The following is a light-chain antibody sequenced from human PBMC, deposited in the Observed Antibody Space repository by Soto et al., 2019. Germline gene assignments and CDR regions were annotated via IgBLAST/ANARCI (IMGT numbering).Light chain of an antibody. V-gene: IGKV3-20*01. CDR3: QQGGSSPWT. Sequence: EIVLTQSPGTLSLSPGERATLSCRASQSVSSYYLAWYQQKPGQAPRLLIYAASSRATGIPDRFSGGGSGTDFTLTISRLEPEDFAVYYCQQGGSSPWTFGQGTQVEVK. J-gene: IGKJ1*01. CDR2: AAS. CDR1: QSVSSYY.